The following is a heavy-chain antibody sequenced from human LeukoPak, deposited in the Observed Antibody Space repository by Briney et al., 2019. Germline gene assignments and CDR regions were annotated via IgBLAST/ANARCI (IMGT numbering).Heavy chain of an antibody. D-gene: IGHD5-18*01. V-gene: IGHV3-48*03. CDR2: ISSGGNNI. CDR3: GREGTAIVSFDY. Sequence: GGSLRLSCAASGFTFSSYEMNWVRQAPGKGLEWVSYISSGGNNICYADAVKGRFTISRDNAKNSLYLQMNSFRGEETAVYYCGREGTAIVSFDYWGQGTLVTVSS. J-gene: IGHJ4*02. CDR1: GFTFSSYE.